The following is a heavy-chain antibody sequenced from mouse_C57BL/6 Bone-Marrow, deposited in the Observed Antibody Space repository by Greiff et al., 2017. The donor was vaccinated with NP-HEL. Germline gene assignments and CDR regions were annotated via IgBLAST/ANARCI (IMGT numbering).Heavy chain of an antibody. CDR2: IYPGSGNT. J-gene: IGHJ2*01. Sequence: QVQLKESGPELVKPGASVKISCKASGYSFTSYYIHWVQQRPGQGLEWIGWIYPGSGNTKYNEKFTGKATLTADTSSSTAYMQLSSLTSEDSAVYYWSRRDYYGSSYEGFKDYWGQGTTLTVSS. CDR3: SRRDYYGSSYEGFKDY. V-gene: IGHV1-66*01. CDR1: GYSFTSYY. D-gene: IGHD1-1*01.